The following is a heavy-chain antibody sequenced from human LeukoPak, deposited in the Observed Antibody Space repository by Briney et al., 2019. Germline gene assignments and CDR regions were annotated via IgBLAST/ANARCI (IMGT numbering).Heavy chain of an antibody. D-gene: IGHD3-10*01. Sequence: ASVKVSCKASGYTFTGYYMHWVRQAPGQGLEWMGWINPNSGGTNYAQKLQGRVTMTTDTSTSTAYMELRSLRSDDTAVYYCARVAYYGSGRGYMDVWGKGTTVTISS. CDR2: INPNSGGT. CDR1: GYTFTGYY. CDR3: ARVAYYGSGRGYMDV. V-gene: IGHV1-2*02. J-gene: IGHJ6*03.